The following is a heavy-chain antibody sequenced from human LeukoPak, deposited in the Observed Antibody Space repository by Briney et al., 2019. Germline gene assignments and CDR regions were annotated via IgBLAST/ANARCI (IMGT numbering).Heavy chain of an antibody. V-gene: IGHV3-64*04. Sequence: GGSLRLSCSASGFTFSSFAMFWVRQAPGKGLEYVSGISSDGGRTNYADSVKARFTISRDDSKNTLYLQMNSLRAEDTAVYFCVRGGYSSSWNRYFDFWGQGTLVTVSS. CDR1: GFTFSSFA. J-gene: IGHJ4*02. CDR2: ISSDGGRT. CDR3: VRGGYSSSWNRYFDF. D-gene: IGHD6-13*01.